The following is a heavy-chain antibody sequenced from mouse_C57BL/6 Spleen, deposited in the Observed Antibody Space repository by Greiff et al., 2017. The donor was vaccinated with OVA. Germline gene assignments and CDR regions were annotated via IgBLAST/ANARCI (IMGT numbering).Heavy chain of an antibody. CDR1: GFNIKDYY. Sequence: VQLKQSGAELVKPGASVKLSCTASGFNIKDYYMHWVKQRTEQGLEWIGRIDPEDGETKYAPQFQGKATITADTSSNTAYLQLSSLTSEDTAVYYCARWGYGNFYFDYWGQGTTLTVSS. CDR3: ARWGYGNFYFDY. D-gene: IGHD2-1*01. V-gene: IGHV14-2*01. J-gene: IGHJ2*01. CDR2: IDPEDGET.